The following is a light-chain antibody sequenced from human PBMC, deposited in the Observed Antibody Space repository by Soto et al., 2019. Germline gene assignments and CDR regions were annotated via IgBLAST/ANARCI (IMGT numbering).Light chain of an antibody. V-gene: IGKV1-39*01. CDR3: QQSYSTPPT. CDR1: QGISSW. J-gene: IGKJ1*01. CDR2: AAS. Sequence: DVPINQSPCSVSEALGDRVTITCRASQGISSWLAWYQQKPGKAAKLLIYAASSLQSGVPSRFSGSGSGTDFTLTISSLQPEDFATYYCQQSYSTPPTFGQGAKVDIK.